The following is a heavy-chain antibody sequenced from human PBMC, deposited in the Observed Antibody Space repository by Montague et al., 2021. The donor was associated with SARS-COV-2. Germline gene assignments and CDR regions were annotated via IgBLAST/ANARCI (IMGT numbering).Heavy chain of an antibody. CDR3: ARSQLYYDLLTGFSESYYFDY. J-gene: IGHJ4*02. CDR2: VAYSGST. D-gene: IGHD3-9*01. CDR1: GDSIGSSHTY. Sequence: SETLSLTCSVSGDSIGSSHTYWGWIRPPPGQGLEWIGCVAYSGSTYYNPSLQRRVTISVDTSKSQFSLRLNSVTAADTAVYYCARSQLYYDLLTGFSESYYFDYWGQGTLATVSS. V-gene: IGHV4-39*01.